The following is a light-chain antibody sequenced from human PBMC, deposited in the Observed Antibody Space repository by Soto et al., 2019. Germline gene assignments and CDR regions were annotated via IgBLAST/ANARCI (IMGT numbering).Light chain of an antibody. CDR2: VGTGGIVG. V-gene: IGLV9-49*01. CDR3: GADHGSGSNFVYL. J-gene: IGLJ2*01. CDR1: SGYSNYK. Sequence: QSVLTQPPSASASLGASVTLTCTLSSGYSNYKVDWYQQRPGKGPRFVMRVGTGGIVGSKGDGIPHRFSVLGSGLNRYLTIKNIQEEDESDYHCGADHGSGSNFVYLFGGGTKLTVL.